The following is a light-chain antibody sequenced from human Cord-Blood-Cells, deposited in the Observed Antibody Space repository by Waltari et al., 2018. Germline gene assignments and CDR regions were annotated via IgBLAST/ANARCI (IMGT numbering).Light chain of an antibody. CDR3: QQSYSTPPFT. V-gene: IGKV1-39*01. J-gene: IGKJ3*01. CDR1: QSISSY. CDR2: AAS. Sequence: DIQMTQSPSSLSASVGDRVTITCRASQSISSYLNWYQQKPGKAPKLLIYAASSLQSGVPSRFSGSGSGTDFTRTISSLQPEDCATYYCQQSYSTPPFTFGPGTKWISN.